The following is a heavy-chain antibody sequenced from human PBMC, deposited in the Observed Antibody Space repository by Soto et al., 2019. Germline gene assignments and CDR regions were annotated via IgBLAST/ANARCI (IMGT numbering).Heavy chain of an antibody. J-gene: IGHJ4*02. D-gene: IGHD2-15*01. CDR2: ISGSGGST. CDR1: GFTFSSYA. CDR3: ARGVAATRGFDY. Sequence: GGSLRLSCAASGFTFSSYAMSWVRQAPGKGLEWVSAISGSGGSTYYADSVKGRFTISRDNSKNTLYLQMNSLRAEDTAVYYCARGVAATRGFDYWGQGTLVTVSS. V-gene: IGHV3-23*01.